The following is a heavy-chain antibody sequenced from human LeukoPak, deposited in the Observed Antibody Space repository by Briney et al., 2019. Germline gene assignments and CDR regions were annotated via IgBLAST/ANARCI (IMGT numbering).Heavy chain of an antibody. CDR2: IYIGGGT. CDR3: AKGRILRYFDWLPNTCLVY. V-gene: IGHV3-53*01. J-gene: IGHJ4*01. Sequence: GGSLRHSCAASGVTHSSNNMMWGRQPPERGLERVSEIYIGGGTYYAHSVKGRVTISTDNTTNTLYLQKNSLRAEDTAVYYCAKGRILRYFDWLPNTCLVYWG. CDR1: GVTHSSNN. D-gene: IGHD3-9*01.